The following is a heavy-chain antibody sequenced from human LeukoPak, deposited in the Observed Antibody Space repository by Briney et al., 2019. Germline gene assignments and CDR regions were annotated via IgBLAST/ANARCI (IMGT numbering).Heavy chain of an antibody. Sequence: PSETLSLTCTVSGGSIISTIYYWGWIRQSPGKGLDWIGSISYSGSSFCKPSLKSRVTIAVDTSKNQFSLRLSSVTAADTAFYYCARDRGVSGFDYWGQGTLVTVSS. CDR1: GGSIISTIYY. CDR2: ISYSGSS. CDR3: ARDRGVSGFDY. J-gene: IGHJ4*02. D-gene: IGHD6-13*01. V-gene: IGHV4-39*07.